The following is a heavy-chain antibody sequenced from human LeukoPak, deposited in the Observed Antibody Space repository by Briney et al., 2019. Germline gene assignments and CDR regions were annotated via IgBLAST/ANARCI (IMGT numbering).Heavy chain of an antibody. CDR1: GFTFSSYW. V-gene: IGHV3-74*01. CDR3: AKDIRSGWYSPLFGY. CDR2: INRDGTVT. Sequence: GGSLRLSCGASGFTFSSYWMHWVRQAPGKGPVWVSRINRDGTVTSYADSVRGRFTISRDSAKNTLYLQMNSLRAEDTALYYCAKDIRSGWYSPLFGYWGQGTLVTVSS. J-gene: IGHJ4*02. D-gene: IGHD6-19*01.